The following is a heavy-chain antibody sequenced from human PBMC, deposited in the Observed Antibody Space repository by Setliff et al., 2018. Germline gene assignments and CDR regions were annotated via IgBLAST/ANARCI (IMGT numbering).Heavy chain of an antibody. CDR2: ISKNSKYI. D-gene: IGHD2-2*01. Sequence: PGGSLRLSCAASGFTLNTYGISWVRQAPGKGLEWVSTISKNSKYIFYSDSLKGRFITSRDDSKNSLYLRMDSLRVEDTALYFCARGRKDTSMTADYYYMDVWGRGTTVTVSS. J-gene: IGHJ6*03. V-gene: IGHV3-21*06. CDR1: GFTLNTYG. CDR3: ARGRKDTSMTADYYYMDV.